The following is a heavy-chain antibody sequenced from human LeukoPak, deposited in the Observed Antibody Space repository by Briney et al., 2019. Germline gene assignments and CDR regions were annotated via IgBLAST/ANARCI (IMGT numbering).Heavy chain of an antibody. V-gene: IGHV3-30*04. CDR3: AELGITMIGGV. CDR2: ISYDGSNT. Sequence: PGGSLRLSCAASGFTFSSYVIHWVRQAPGKGLEWVAVISYDGSNTYYADSVKGRFTISRDNFKNTLYLQMTSLRAEDTAVYYCAELGITMIGGVWGKGTTVTISS. D-gene: IGHD3-10*02. J-gene: IGHJ6*04. CDR1: GFTFSSYV.